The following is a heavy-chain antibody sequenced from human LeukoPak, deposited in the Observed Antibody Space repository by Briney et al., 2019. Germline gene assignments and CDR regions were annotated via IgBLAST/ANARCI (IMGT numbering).Heavy chain of an antibody. CDR3: AIPLGSQGSYPLYNY. J-gene: IGHJ4*02. D-gene: IGHD3-16*01. CDR1: GYTFTGYY. V-gene: IGHV1-2*02. Sequence: ASVKVSCKASGYTFTGYYMHWVRQAPGQGLEWMGWINPNSGGTNYAQKFQGRVTMTRDTSISTAYMELSRLRSDDTAVYYCAIPLGSQGSYPLYNYWGQGTLVTVSS. CDR2: INPNSGGT.